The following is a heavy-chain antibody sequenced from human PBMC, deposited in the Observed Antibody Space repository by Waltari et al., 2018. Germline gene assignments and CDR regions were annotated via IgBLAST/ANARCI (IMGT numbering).Heavy chain of an antibody. V-gene: IGHV1-69*13. J-gene: IGHJ4*02. D-gene: IGHD3-3*01. CDR3: ARVGPTYYDFWSGYYIFDY. Sequence: QVQLVQSGAEVKKPGSSVKVSCKASGGTFSSYAISWVRQAPGQGLEWMGGIIPIFGTANYAQKFQGRGTITADESTSTAYMELSSLRSEDTAVYYCARVGPTYYDFWSGYYIFDYWGQGTLVTVSS. CDR1: GGTFSSYA. CDR2: IIPIFGTA.